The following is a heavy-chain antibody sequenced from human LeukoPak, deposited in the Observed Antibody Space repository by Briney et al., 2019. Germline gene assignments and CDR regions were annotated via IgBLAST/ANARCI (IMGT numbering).Heavy chain of an antibody. CDR3: ARSASYYDILTGYYPGWFDP. J-gene: IGHJ5*02. D-gene: IGHD3-9*01. Sequence: NPSETLSLTCTVSGGSISSGGYYWSWIRQHPGKGLEWIGYIYYSGSTYYNPSLKSRVTISVDTSKNQFSLKLSSVTAADTAVYYCARSASYYDILTGYYPGWFDPWGQGTLVTVSS. CDR2: IYYSGST. V-gene: IGHV4-31*03. CDR1: GGSISSGGYY.